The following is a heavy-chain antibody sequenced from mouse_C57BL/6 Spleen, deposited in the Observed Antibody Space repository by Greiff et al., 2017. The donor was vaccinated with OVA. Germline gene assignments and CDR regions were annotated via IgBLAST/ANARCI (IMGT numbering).Heavy chain of an antibody. D-gene: IGHD2-1*01. Sequence: VKLQESGPELVKPGASVKISCKASGYSFTSYYIHWVKQRPGQGLEWIGWIYPGSGNTKYNEKFKGKATLTADTSSSTAYMQLISLTSEDSAVYYCASNYVEGDYWGQGTTLTVSS. J-gene: IGHJ2*01. V-gene: IGHV1-66*01. CDR1: GYSFTSYY. CDR2: IYPGSGNT. CDR3: ASNYVEGDY.